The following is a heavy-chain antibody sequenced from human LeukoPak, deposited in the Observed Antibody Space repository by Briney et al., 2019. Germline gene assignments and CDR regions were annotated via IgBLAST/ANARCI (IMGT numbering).Heavy chain of an antibody. J-gene: IGHJ5*02. D-gene: IGHD1-26*01. Sequence: ASVKVSCKASGYTFTDYYIHWVRQAPGQGLEWMGWINPNSGVTNYAQNFQGRVTMTRDTSISTAYMELSRLRSGDTAFYYCARDSDSGTSWTNWFDPWGQGTLVTVSS. V-gene: IGHV1-2*02. CDR3: ARDSDSGTSWTNWFDP. CDR1: GYTFTDYY. CDR2: INPNSGVT.